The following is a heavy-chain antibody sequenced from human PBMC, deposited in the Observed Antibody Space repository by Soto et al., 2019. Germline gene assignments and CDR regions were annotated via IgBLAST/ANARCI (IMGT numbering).Heavy chain of an antibody. CDR2: ISSYNDDK. CDR3: ARDLLRETWQTNYLDF. V-gene: IGHV1-18*01. CDR1: GYTXSRFG. Sequence: AXXKVSCKTTGYTXSRFGVRCVRQAPGHELEWVGLISSYNDDKKYAKKFQGRFTITKETSTNTDYMALRSLKSDETGVDYWARDLLRETWQTNYLDFWGQGTPVTVSS. J-gene: IGHJ4*02. D-gene: IGHD2-15*01.